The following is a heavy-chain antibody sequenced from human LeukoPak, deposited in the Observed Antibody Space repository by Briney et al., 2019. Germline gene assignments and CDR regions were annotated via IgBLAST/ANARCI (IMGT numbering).Heavy chain of an antibody. D-gene: IGHD2-15*01. Sequence: GGSLRLSCAASGFTFSNYWMSWVRQAPGKGREWVAKINQDGSEKYSVDSVTGRFTIYRDNPKNSLYLQMNNLRGEDTATYYCARDKEYCSGGSRYFGSSFDFWGQGTLVSVSS. V-gene: IGHV3-7*01. CDR3: ARDKEYCSGGSRYFGSSFDF. J-gene: IGHJ4*02. CDR2: INQDGSEK. CDR1: GFTFSNYW.